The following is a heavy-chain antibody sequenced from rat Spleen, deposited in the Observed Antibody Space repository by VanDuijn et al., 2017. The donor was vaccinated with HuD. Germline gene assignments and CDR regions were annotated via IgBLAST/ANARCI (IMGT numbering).Heavy chain of an antibody. D-gene: IGHD3-1*01. J-gene: IGHJ2*01. CDR3: ARQRTLYYFDY. V-gene: IGHV5-29*01. CDR1: GFTFSSFP. CDR2: ISNDGSST. Sequence: EVQLVESGGDLVQPGRSLKLSCAASGFTFSSFPMAWVRQAPTKGLEWVATISNDGSSTYYRDSVKGRFPISIDNAKNTLNLQMDSLRSEDKATYYCARQRTLYYFDYWGQGVMVTVSS.